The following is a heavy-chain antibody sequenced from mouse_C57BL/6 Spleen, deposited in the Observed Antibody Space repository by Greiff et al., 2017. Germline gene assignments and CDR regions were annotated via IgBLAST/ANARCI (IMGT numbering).Heavy chain of an antibody. J-gene: IGHJ3*01. CDR1: GYSITSGYY. Sequence: EVKLMESGPGLVKPSQSLSLTCSVTGYSITSGYYWNWIRQFPGNKLEWMGYISYDGSNNYNPSLKNRISLTRDTTKNHFFLKLNSVTTEDPATYYCARETYYSNYGGAWFAYWGQGTLVTVSA. V-gene: IGHV3-6*01. CDR2: ISYDGSN. D-gene: IGHD2-5*01. CDR3: ARETYYSNYGGAWFAY.